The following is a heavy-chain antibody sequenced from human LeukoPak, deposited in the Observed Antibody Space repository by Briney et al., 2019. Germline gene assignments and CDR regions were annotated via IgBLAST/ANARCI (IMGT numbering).Heavy chain of an antibody. Sequence: PGGALRLSCAASGFTFSSYAMHWVRQAPGKGLEWVAVISYDGSNKYYADSVKGRFTISRDNSKNTLYLQMNSLRSEDTAVYYCARDRSAGSGSYYNEGSNWFDPWGQGTLVTVSS. CDR1: GFTFSSYA. CDR2: ISYDGSNK. D-gene: IGHD3-10*01. V-gene: IGHV3-30*04. CDR3: ARDRSAGSGSYYNEGSNWFDP. J-gene: IGHJ5*02.